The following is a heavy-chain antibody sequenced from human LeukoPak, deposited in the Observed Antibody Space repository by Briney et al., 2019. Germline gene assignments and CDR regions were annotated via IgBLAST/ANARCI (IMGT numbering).Heavy chain of an antibody. V-gene: IGHV3-23*01. CDR3: TKRIDGAGSYYIDF. D-gene: IGHD3-10*01. J-gene: IGHJ4*02. CDR2: IGGTDGTT. Sequence: GGSLRLSCAASGLTLRNYVMNWVRQAPGKGLEWVSAIGGTDGTTFWAAFVKGRFTNSRDNSRNTLYLQMNSLRAEDTAVYYCTKRIDGAGSYYIDFWGQGTVVTVSS. CDR1: GLTLRNYV.